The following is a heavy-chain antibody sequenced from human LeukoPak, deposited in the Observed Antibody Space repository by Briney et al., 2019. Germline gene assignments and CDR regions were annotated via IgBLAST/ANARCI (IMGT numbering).Heavy chain of an antibody. D-gene: IGHD3-22*01. CDR1: GGSIGWDY. CDR3: AREEYFQDSNGYSFYFHS. J-gene: IGHJ4*02. V-gene: IGHV4-4*07. Sequence: SETLSLTCTVSGGSIGWDYWSWIRQSAGRGLEWIGRIYKSGSTNYNPSFRSRVTMSVDTSKNQFSLNVTSVTAADTAVYYCAREEYFQDSNGYSFYFHSWGQGSLVTVSS. CDR2: IYKSGST.